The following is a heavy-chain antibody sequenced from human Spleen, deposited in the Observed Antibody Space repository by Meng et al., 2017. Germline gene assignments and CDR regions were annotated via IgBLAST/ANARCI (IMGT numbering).Heavy chain of an antibody. CDR2: ISVSGGNT. Sequence: GESLKISCAASGFTFSSYAMNWVRQAPGKGLEWVSLISVSGGNTYYADSVKGRFTISRDNSKNTVFLQINSLRVEDTAVYYCARSPIDKYDPSALPLDYWGQGTLVTVSS. J-gene: IGHJ4*02. CDR1: GFTFSSYA. CDR3: ARSPIDKYDPSALPLDY. V-gene: IGHV3-23*01. D-gene: IGHD3-16*01.